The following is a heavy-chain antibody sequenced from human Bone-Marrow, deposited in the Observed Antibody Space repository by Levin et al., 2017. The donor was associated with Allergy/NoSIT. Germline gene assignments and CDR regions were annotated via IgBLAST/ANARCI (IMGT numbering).Heavy chain of an antibody. D-gene: IGHD3-10*01. CDR2: IKNDGSET. Sequence: GGSLRLSCAASGLTFSAFWMNWVRQAPGKGLEWVANIKNDGSETSYVESVKGRFSISRDNAKNSLYLQMHSLRADDTAVYYCTRALWFGAYMDVWGQGTTVTVSS. CDR1: GLTFSAFW. CDR3: TRALWFGAYMDV. V-gene: IGHV3-7*01. J-gene: IGHJ6*02.